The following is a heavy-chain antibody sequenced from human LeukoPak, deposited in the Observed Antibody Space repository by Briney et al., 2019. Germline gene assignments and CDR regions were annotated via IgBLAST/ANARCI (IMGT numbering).Heavy chain of an antibody. Sequence: ASVKVSCKASGYTFTSYDINWVRQATGQGLGWMGWMNPNSGNTGYAQKFQGRVTVTRNTSISTAYMELSSLRSEDTAVYYCARGAHYDFWSGSYMDVWGQGTTVTVSS. J-gene: IGHJ6*02. V-gene: IGHV1-8*01. CDR3: ARGAHYDFWSGSYMDV. CDR1: GYTFTSYD. D-gene: IGHD3-3*01. CDR2: MNPNSGNT.